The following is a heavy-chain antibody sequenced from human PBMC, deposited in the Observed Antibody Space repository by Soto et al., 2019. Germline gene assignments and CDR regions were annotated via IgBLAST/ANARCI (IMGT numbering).Heavy chain of an antibody. CDR1: GGSISSSSYY. J-gene: IGHJ5*02. CDR3: ARHRPVRVCWFDP. D-gene: IGHD3-10*01. V-gene: IGHV4-39*01. CDR2: IYYSGST. Sequence: SETLSLTCTVSGGSISSSSYYWGWIRQPPGKGLEWIGSIYYSGSTYYNPSLKSRVTISVDTSKNQFSLKLSSVTAADTAVYYCARHRPVRVCWFDPWGQGTLVTVSS.